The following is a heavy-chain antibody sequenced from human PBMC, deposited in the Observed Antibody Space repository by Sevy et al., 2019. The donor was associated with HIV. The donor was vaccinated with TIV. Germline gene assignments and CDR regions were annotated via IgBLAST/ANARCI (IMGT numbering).Heavy chain of an antibody. V-gene: IGHV3-74*01. D-gene: IGHD3-10*02. CDR2: INSDGSST. CDR1: GFTFSSYW. J-gene: IGHJ4*02. Sequence: GGSLRLSCAASGFTFSSYWMHWVRQAPGKGLVWVSRINSDGSSTSYAASVKGRFTISRDNAKNTLYLQMNSLRAEDTAVYYCARDVRRDSYFDYWGQGTLVTVSS. CDR3: ARDVRRDSYFDY.